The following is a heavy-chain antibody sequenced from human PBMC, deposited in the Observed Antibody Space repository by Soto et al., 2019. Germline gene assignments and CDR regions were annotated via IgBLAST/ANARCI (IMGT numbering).Heavy chain of an antibody. V-gene: IGHV1-18*01. CDR1: GYTFSSYG. Sequence: GASVKVSCKAYGYTFSSYGLIWVRQAPGQGLEWMGWISAYNGNTNYAQKLQGRVTMTTDTSTSTAYMELRSLRSDDTAVYYCARDLSYDILTGPIDYWGQGTLVTVSS. J-gene: IGHJ4*02. CDR2: ISAYNGNT. D-gene: IGHD3-9*01. CDR3: ARDLSYDILTGPIDY.